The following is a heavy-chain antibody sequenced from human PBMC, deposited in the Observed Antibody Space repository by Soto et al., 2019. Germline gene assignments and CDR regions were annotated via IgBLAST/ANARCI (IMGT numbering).Heavy chain of an antibody. CDR2: IIPIFGTA. CDR1: GGTFSSYA. CDR3: AIAIFGLVIIDYYGMDV. J-gene: IGHJ6*02. Sequence: QVQLVQSGAGVKKPGSSVKVSCKASGGTFSSYAISWVRQAPGQGLDWMGGIIPIFGTANYAQQFQGRVTNTSDESTSTAYMELRSLRSEDTAVYYCAIAIFGLVIIDYYGMDVWGQRTTVTVSS. D-gene: IGHD3-3*01. V-gene: IGHV1-69*01.